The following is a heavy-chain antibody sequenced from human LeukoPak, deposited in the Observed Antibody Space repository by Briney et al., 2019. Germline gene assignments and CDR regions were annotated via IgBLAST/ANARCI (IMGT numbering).Heavy chain of an antibody. CDR1: GYNFNQYY. Sequence: ASVKVSCKASGYNFNQYYMHWVRQAPGQGLEWMGWINLVSGDTTYAPRFQGRVTMTRDTSISTAYMELSRLKSDDTAVYYCAKGDTTWELPHDDWGQGTLVTVSS. CDR2: INLVSGDT. V-gene: IGHV1-2*02. D-gene: IGHD1-26*01. CDR3: AKGDTTWELPHDD. J-gene: IGHJ4*02.